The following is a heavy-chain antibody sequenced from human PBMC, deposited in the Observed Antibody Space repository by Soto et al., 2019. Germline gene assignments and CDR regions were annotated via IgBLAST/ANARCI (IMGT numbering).Heavy chain of an antibody. D-gene: IGHD6-19*01. CDR3: TRAQKWLVWYFVY. CDR2: INHSGRT. V-gene: IGHV4-4*02. J-gene: IGHJ4*02. Sequence: PSETLSLTCAVSGGSISSSTWWSWVRQPPGKELEWAGEINHSGRTNYNPSPKRGVTISVDKTKNQFPLKMSSVTAADTAVYYFTRAQKWLVWYFVYWGEGTIVTVYS. CDR1: GGSISSSTW.